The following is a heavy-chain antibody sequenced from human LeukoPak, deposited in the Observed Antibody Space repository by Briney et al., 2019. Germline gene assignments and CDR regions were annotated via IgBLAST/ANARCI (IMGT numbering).Heavy chain of an antibody. D-gene: IGHD2-8*01. CDR1: GFTFSSHG. Sequence: GGTLRLSCAASGFTFSSHGMNWVRQAPGKGLEWVSGISPSGGITYNADSVKGRFTISRDNSKNTLYLQMNSLRAEDTAVYYCAKQGCPNGVCFSYYYYMDVWGRGTTVTVSS. V-gene: IGHV3-23*01. CDR3: AKQGCPNGVCFSYYYYMDV. J-gene: IGHJ6*03. CDR2: ISPSGGIT.